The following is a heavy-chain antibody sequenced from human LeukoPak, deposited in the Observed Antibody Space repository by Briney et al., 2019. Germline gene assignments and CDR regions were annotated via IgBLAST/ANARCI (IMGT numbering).Heavy chain of an antibody. V-gene: IGHV1-2*06. Sequence: ASVKVSCKASGYTFTGYYMHWVRQAPGQGLEWMGRINPNSGGTNYAQKFQGRVTMTRDTSISTAYMELSRLRSDDTAVYYCAAGYYDFWSGYYHIDYWGQGTLVTVSS. CDR3: AAGYYDFWSGYYHIDY. D-gene: IGHD3-3*01. J-gene: IGHJ4*02. CDR1: GYTFTGYY. CDR2: INPNSGGT.